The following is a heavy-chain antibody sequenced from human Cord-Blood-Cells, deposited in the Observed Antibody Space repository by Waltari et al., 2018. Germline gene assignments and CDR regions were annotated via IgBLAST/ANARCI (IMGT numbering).Heavy chain of an antibody. Sequence: QVQLVQSGAEVKKPGASVKVSCKASGYTFTGYYMHWVRQAPGQGLEWMGWINPNSGGTNYAQNFQGRVTMTRDTTISTAYMELSRLSSDDTAVYYCARSWQQLVPDAFDIWGQGTMVTVSS. V-gene: IGHV1-2*02. CDR3: ARSWQQLVPDAFDI. J-gene: IGHJ3*02. D-gene: IGHD6-13*01. CDR1: GYTFTGYY. CDR2: INPNSGGT.